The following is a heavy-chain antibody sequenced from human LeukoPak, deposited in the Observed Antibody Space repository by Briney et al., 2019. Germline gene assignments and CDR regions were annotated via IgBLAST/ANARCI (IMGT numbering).Heavy chain of an antibody. CDR1: GGTFSSYA. Sequence: ASVKVSCTASGGTFSSYAISWVRQAPGQGLEWMGGIIPIFGTANYAQKFQGRVTITADESTSTAYMELSSLRSEDTAVYYCARAYNYGVRYFDYWGQGTLVTVSS. V-gene: IGHV1-69*13. CDR3: ARAYNYGVRYFDY. CDR2: IIPIFGTA. J-gene: IGHJ4*02. D-gene: IGHD3-16*01.